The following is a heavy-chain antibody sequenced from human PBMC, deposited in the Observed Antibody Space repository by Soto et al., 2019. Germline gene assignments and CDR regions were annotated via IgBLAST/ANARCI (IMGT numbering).Heavy chain of an antibody. Sequence: EVQLLESGGDLVQPGGSLRLSCAASGFNVGAFGVNWVRQAPGKGLEWVSGISVSDAFIYYADSVKGRFSISRDASENNLYLQMNSLRVDDTALYYCTIETVAAINRVDYWGLGTMVTVTS. CDR2: ISVSDAFI. J-gene: IGHJ4*01. V-gene: IGHV3-23*01. CDR1: GFNVGAFG. D-gene: IGHD2-2*02. CDR3: TIETVAAINRVDY.